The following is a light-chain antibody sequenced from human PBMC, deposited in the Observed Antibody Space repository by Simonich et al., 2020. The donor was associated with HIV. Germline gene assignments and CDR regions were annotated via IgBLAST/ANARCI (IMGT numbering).Light chain of an antibody. CDR3: QQYYSTPYT. J-gene: IGKJ2*01. CDR1: QSVLYSSNHKNY. Sequence: DIVMTQSPDSLAVSLGERATINCESSQSVLYSSNHKNYLAWYPQKPGQPPKLLIYCASTREAGGPDRFSGSGSGTDFTLTISSLQAEDVAVYYCQQYYSTPYTFGQGTKLEIK. V-gene: IGKV4-1*01. CDR2: CAS.